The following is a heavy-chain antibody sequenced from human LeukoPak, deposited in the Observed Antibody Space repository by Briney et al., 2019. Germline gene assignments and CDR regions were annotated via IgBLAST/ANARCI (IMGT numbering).Heavy chain of an antibody. Sequence: GESLKISCKGSGYSFTNYWIGWVRQMPGKGLEWMGIIYPGDSDTRYSPSFQGQVTISADKSISTAYLQWSSLKALDTAMYYCAASTYGSGSYVGFDSWGQGTLVTVSS. CDR2: IYPGDSDT. J-gene: IGHJ4*02. CDR1: GYSFTNYW. V-gene: IGHV5-51*01. D-gene: IGHD3-10*01. CDR3: AASTYGSGSYVGFDS.